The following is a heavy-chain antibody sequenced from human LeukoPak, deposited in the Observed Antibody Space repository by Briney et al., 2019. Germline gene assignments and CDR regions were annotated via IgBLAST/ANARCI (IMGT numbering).Heavy chain of an antibody. D-gene: IGHD1-26*01. Sequence: GGSLRLSCAASGFTFSSYAMSWVRQAPGKGLEWVSAISGSGGSTYYADSVKVRFTISRDNSKNTLYLQMNSLRAEDTAVYYCAKCDSGSYYGTAFDIWGQGTMVTVSS. CDR1: GFTFSSYA. V-gene: IGHV3-23*01. J-gene: IGHJ3*02. CDR3: AKCDSGSYYGTAFDI. CDR2: ISGSGGST.